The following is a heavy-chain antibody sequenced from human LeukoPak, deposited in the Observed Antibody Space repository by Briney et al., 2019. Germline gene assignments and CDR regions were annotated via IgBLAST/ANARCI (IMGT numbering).Heavy chain of an antibody. V-gene: IGHV1-69*13. CDR1: VGTFINYA. Sequence: SVTVSFTSSVGTFINYAISWVRQAPGQGLEWMGGIIPIFGTANYAQKFQGRVTITADESTSTAYMELSSLRSEDTAVYYCARDYGDYRQSYFDYWGQGTLVTVSS. J-gene: IGHJ4*02. CDR2: IIPIFGTA. CDR3: ARDYGDYRQSYFDY. D-gene: IGHD4-17*01.